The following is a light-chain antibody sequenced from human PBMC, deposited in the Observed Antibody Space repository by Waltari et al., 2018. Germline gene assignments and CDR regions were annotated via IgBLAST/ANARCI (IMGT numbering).Light chain of an antibody. V-gene: IGLV4-69*01. Sequence: QLVLPQSPSASASLGASAKLTCPLRSGHRSNIIAWHQQQPEKGPRYLMKVNIDGSHSKGDEIPDRFSGSSSGAERYLTISNLQSEDEADYFCQTGGHGTWVFGGGTKLTVL. CDR2: VNIDGSH. CDR1: SGHRSNI. J-gene: IGLJ3*02. CDR3: QTGGHGTWV.